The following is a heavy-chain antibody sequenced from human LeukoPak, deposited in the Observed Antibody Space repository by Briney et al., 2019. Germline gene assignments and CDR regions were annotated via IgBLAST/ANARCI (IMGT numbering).Heavy chain of an antibody. Sequence: SETLSLTCTVSGGSISGSSYYWGRIRLPPGKGLEWIGRIYYTGSTYYNPSLKSRVTISVDTSKNQFSLNLTSVTAADTAVYYCARQNALNWFDPWGQGTLVTVSS. V-gene: IGHV4-39*01. J-gene: IGHJ5*02. CDR1: GGSISGSSYY. CDR2: IYYTGST. CDR3: ARQNALNWFDP.